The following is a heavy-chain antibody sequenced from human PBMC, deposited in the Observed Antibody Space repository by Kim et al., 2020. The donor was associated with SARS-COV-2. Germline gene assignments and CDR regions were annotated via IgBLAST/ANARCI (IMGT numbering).Heavy chain of an antibody. V-gene: IGHV3-21*01. Sequence: GGSLRLSCAASGFTFSSYSMNWVRQAPGKGLEWVSSISSSSSYIYYADSVKGRFTISRDNAKNSLYLQMNSLRAEDTAVYYCARPPPDYGGNYRVVDYYYGMDVWGQGTTVTVSS. D-gene: IGHD4-17*01. J-gene: IGHJ6*02. CDR2: ISSSSSYI. CDR1: GFTFSSYS. CDR3: ARPPPDYGGNYRVVDYYYGMDV.